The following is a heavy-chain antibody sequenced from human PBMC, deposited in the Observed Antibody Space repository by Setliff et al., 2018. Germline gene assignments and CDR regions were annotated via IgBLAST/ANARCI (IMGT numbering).Heavy chain of an antibody. Sequence: SSETLSLTCTVSGGSINSYYWSWIRQPAGKGLEWIGRMYTSETTNYNPSLKSRVTMSVDTSKNQFSLKLCSVTAADTAVYYCAKEASSGWYFDYWGQGTLVTVSS. J-gene: IGHJ4*02. V-gene: IGHV4-4*07. CDR2: MYTSETT. D-gene: IGHD6-19*01. CDR1: GGSINSYY. CDR3: AKEASSGWYFDY.